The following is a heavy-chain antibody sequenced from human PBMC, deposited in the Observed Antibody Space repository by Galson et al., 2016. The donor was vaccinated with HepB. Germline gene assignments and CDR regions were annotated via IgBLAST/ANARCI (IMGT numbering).Heavy chain of an antibody. J-gene: IGHJ4*02. Sequence: SVKVSCKASGFSFSSSAVHWVRQTRGQRLEWIGWIVVGSGNTNYAQKFQERVTITRVLSSGTAYMELSSLRSEDTAVYYCAGHDFWSGYYGYYFDNWGQGTLVTVSS. D-gene: IGHD3-3*01. CDR1: GFSFSSSA. CDR3: AGHDFWSGYYGYYFDN. CDR2: IVVGSGNT. V-gene: IGHV1-58*01.